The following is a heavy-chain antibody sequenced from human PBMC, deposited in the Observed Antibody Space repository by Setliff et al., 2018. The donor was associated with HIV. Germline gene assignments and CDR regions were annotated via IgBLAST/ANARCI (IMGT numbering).Heavy chain of an antibody. J-gene: IGHJ1*01. CDR3: ASTYCGGDRYSRYFQH. Sequence: TLSLTCTVSGGSISSHYWSWIRQPPGKGLEWIGSIYYSGSTNYNPSLKSRVTISVDTSKNQFSLKLSSVTAADTAVYYCASTYCGGDRYSRYFQHWGQGTLVTVS. V-gene: IGHV4-59*11. D-gene: IGHD2-21*02. CDR1: GGSISSHY. CDR2: IYYSGST.